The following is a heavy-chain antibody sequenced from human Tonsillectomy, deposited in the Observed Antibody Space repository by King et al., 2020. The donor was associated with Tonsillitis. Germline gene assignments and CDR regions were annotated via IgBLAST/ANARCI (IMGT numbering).Heavy chain of an antibody. Sequence: QLQESGPGVVKPSETLSLTCTVSVGSISSSDPYWAWIRQPPGKGLDWIGYMYYSGTSFYNPSLKSRITISGGTSENRFSLKLSSVTAADTAVYFCARYVSGSFDYWGQGALVTVSS. J-gene: IGHJ4*02. CDR2: MYYSGTS. D-gene: IGHD1-26*01. CDR1: VGSISSSDPY. V-gene: IGHV4-39*01. CDR3: ARYVSGSFDY.